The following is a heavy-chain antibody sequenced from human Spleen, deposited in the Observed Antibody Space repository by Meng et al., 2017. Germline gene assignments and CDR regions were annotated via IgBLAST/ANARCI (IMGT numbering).Heavy chain of an antibody. D-gene: IGHD1-1*01. CDR1: GYSFTNYY. V-gene: IGHV1-46*01. CDR2: INPSGGST. Sequence: QVQLVQLGTRVKKPGAAVKVSCKASGYSFTNYYIHWVRQAPGQGLEWMGIINPSGGSTSYAQKFQGRVTMTRDTSTSTVYMELSSLRSEDTAVYYCAANLDVNWYFDLWGRGTLVTGSS. CDR3: AANLDVNWYFDL. J-gene: IGHJ2*01.